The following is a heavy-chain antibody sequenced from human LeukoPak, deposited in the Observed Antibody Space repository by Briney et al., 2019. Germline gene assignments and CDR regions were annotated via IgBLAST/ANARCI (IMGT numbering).Heavy chain of an antibody. D-gene: IGHD3-22*01. Sequence: PGGSLGLSCAASGFIFSDYYMTWIRQTPGKGLEWLSYISDSGSTINYADSVKGRLTISRDNAKKSLFLQMNSLRAEDTAVYYCAIYYDSSGSIDHWGQGTLVTVSS. J-gene: IGHJ4*02. CDR1: GFIFSDYY. CDR2: ISDSGSTI. V-gene: IGHV3-11*01. CDR3: AIYYDSSGSIDH.